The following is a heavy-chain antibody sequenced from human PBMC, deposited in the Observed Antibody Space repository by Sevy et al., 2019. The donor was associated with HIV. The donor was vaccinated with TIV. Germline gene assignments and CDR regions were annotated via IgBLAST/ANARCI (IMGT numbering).Heavy chain of an antibody. D-gene: IGHD2-2*02. CDR1: GYTLTDLS. V-gene: IGHV1-24*01. CDR2: FDPEDGET. Sequence: ASVKVSCKVSGYTLTDLSMHWVRLTPGKGLEWMGGFDPEDGETIYAQNFQGRFTMTEDTTTDTAYMEMSSLRSEDTAVYYCATGFPGEYVDCSGCYTDYFENWGQETLVTVSS. J-gene: IGHJ4*02. CDR3: ATGFPGEYVDCSGCYTDYFEN.